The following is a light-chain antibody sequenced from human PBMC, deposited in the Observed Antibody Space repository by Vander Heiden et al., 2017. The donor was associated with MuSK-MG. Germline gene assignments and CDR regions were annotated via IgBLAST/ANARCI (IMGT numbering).Light chain of an antibody. V-gene: IGKV3-11*01. J-gene: IGKJ5*01. CDR3: QQRHNCPMT. CDR2: DAS. CDR1: QSVTNS. Sequence: DIVLTQSPATLSLSPGERATLSCRASQSVTNSLAWYQQKPGQAPRLLINDASDRATGIPARFSGSGSGTDFTLTISSLEPEDFAVYHCQQRHNCPMTFGQGTQVEIK.